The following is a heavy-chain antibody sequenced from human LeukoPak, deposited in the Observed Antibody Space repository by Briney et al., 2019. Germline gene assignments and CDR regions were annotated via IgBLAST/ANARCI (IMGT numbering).Heavy chain of an antibody. J-gene: IGHJ4*02. CDR1: GYTFTGYY. CDR3: ARSNFWSGRGYF. V-gene: IGHV1-2*02. Sequence: ASVEVSCKASGYTFTGYYMHWVRQAPGQGLEWMGWINPNSGGTNYAQKFQGRVTMTRDTSISTAYMELSRLRSDDTAVYYCARSNFWSGRGYFWGQGTLVTVSS. CDR2: INPNSGGT. D-gene: IGHD3-3*01.